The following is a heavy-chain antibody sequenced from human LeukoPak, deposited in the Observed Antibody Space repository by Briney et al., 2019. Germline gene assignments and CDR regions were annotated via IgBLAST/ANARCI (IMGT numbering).Heavy chain of an antibody. CDR2: IYYSGST. CDR1: GGSISSYY. D-gene: IGHD5-12*01. CDR3: AREVRYSGYQDY. V-gene: IGHV4-59*12. Sequence: SETLSLTCTVSGGSISSYYWSWIRQPPGKGLEWIGYIYYSGSTNYNPSLKSRVTISVDTSKNQFSLKLSSVTAADTAVYYCAREVRYSGYQDYWGQGTLVTVSS. J-gene: IGHJ4*02.